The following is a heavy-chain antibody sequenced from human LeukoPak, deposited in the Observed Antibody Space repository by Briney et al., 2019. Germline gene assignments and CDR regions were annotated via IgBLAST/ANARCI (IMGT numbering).Heavy chain of an antibody. J-gene: IGHJ3*02. V-gene: IGHV3-21*01. CDR3: ARARTYYYGSGKSPDAFDI. D-gene: IGHD3-10*01. Sequence: GGSLRLSCAASGFTFSSYSMNWVRQAPGKGLEWVSSISSSSSYIYYADSVKGRFTISRDNAKNSLYLQMNSLRAEDTAVYYCARARTYYYGSGKSPDAFDIWGQGAMVTVSS. CDR2: ISSSSSYI. CDR1: GFTFSSYS.